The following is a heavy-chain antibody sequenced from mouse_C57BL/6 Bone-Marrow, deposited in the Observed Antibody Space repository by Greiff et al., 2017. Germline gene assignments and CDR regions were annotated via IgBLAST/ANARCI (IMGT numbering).Heavy chain of an antibody. V-gene: IGHV1-61*01. CDR1: GYTFTSYW. CDR3: ARSYYEDYYAMDY. CDR2: IYPSDSET. J-gene: IGHJ4*01. D-gene: IGHD1-1*01. Sequence: QVQLQQPGAELVRPGSSVKLSCKASGYTFTSYWMDWVKQRPGQGLEWIGNIYPSDSETHYNQKFKDKARLTVDKSSRTAYMQLSSLTSEDSAVYYCARSYYEDYYAMDYWGQGTSVTVSS.